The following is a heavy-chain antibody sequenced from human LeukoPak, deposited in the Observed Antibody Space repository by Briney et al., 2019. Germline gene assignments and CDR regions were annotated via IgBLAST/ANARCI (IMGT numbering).Heavy chain of an antibody. CDR3: ARGQKDIGVSSSWYYYGLDV. Sequence: ASVKVSCKASGYTFTSYDINWVRQATGQGLEWMGWMNPNSGNTGYAQKFQDRVTMTRNTSINTAYMELDSLRSEDTAVYYCARGQKDIGVSSSWYYYGLDVWGQGTTVTVSS. V-gene: IGHV1-8*01. CDR1: GYTFTSYD. D-gene: IGHD6-13*01. J-gene: IGHJ6*02. CDR2: MNPNSGNT.